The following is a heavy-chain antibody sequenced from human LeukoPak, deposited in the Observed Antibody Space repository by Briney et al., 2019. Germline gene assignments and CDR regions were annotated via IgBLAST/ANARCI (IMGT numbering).Heavy chain of an antibody. Sequence: GASVKVSCKASGYTFTGYYMHWVRQAPGQGLEWMGIINPSGGSTSYAQKFQGRVTMTRDMSTSTVYMELSSLRSEDTAVYYCARGNVLRYFDWLSGVYNWFDPWGQGTLVTVSS. CDR1: GYTFTGYY. CDR2: INPSGGST. D-gene: IGHD3-9*01. J-gene: IGHJ5*02. CDR3: ARGNVLRYFDWLSGVYNWFDP. V-gene: IGHV1-46*01.